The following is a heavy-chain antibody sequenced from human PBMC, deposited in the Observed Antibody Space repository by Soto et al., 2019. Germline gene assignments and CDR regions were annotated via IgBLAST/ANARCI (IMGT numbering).Heavy chain of an antibody. CDR1: GFTFSSYS. Sequence: EVQLVESGGGLVKPGGSLRLSCAASGFTFSSYSMNWVRQAPGKGLEWVSSISSSSSYIYYADSVKGRFTISRDNAKNSLYLQMNSLRAEDTAVYCCARGVDYYDSSGYFSDAFDIWGQGTMVTVSS. D-gene: IGHD3-22*01. J-gene: IGHJ3*02. CDR2: ISSSSSYI. CDR3: ARGVDYYDSSGYFSDAFDI. V-gene: IGHV3-21*01.